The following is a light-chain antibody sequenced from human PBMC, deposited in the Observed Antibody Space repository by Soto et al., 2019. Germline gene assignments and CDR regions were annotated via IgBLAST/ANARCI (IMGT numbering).Light chain of an antibody. Sequence: QSVLTQPPSVSGAPGQRVTISCTGSSSNIGATYDVHWYQQLPGTAPKLLIYAKTNRPSGVPHRFSGSKSGNSASLAITGVQDEEAADDYCQSYDTSRNGYVFGTGTKVTVL. CDR1: SSNIGATYD. CDR3: QSYDTSRNGYV. J-gene: IGLJ1*01. CDR2: AKT. V-gene: IGLV1-40*01.